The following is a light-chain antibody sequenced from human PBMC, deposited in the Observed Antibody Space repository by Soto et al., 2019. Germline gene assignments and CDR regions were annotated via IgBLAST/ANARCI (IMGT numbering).Light chain of an antibody. CDR3: QQYNDWHPNT. J-gene: IGKJ2*01. Sequence: EIVMTQSPATLSLSPGEGATLSCRASQSINRNLAWYQQKPGQAPRLLIYTTSTRASGIPARFSGSGSGTEFTLTISSLQSEDFAVYYCQQYNDWHPNTFGQGTKLEIK. CDR1: QSINRN. V-gene: IGKV3-15*01. CDR2: TTS.